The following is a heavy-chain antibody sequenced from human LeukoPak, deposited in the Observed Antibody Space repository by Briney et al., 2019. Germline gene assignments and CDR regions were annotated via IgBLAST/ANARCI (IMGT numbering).Heavy chain of an antibody. D-gene: IGHD6-13*01. CDR3: ARGRLSSSGENQYYFDY. V-gene: IGHV4-34*01. CDR1: GGSFSGYY. Sequence: SETLSLTCAVYGGSFSGYYWSWIRQPPGKGLEWIGEINHSGSTNYNPSLKGRVTISVDTSKNQFSLKLSSVTAADTAVYYCARGRLSSSGENQYYFDYWGQGTLVTVSS. CDR2: INHSGST. J-gene: IGHJ4*02.